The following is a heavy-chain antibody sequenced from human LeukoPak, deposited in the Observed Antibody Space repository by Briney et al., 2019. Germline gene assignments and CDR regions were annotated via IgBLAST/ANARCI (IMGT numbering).Heavy chain of an antibody. Sequence: SETLSLTCAVYGGSFSGYYWSWIRQPPGKGLEWIGEINHSGSTNYNPSLKSRVTISVDTSKNQFSLKLSSVTAADTAVYYCARGSPPVLLWFGELLYTHWGQGTLVTVSS. D-gene: IGHD3-10*01. V-gene: IGHV4-34*01. CDR2: INHSGST. CDR3: ARGSPPVLLWFGELLYTH. J-gene: IGHJ4*02. CDR1: GGSFSGYY.